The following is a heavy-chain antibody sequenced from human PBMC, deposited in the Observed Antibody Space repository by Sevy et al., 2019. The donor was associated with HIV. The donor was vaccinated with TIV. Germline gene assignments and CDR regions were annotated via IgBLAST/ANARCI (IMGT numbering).Heavy chain of an antibody. CDR2: IKSDGSEK. V-gene: IGHV3-7*01. D-gene: IGHD5-18*01. J-gene: IGHJ4*02. CDR1: GFTFSSYW. Sequence: GGSLRLSCAASGFTFSSYWMSWVRQAPGKGLEWVANIKSDGSEKYYEDSVKGRFTISRDNAKNSLYLQMNSLRAEDTAVYYCARDLRYSYGSNWGQGTLVTVSS. CDR3: ARDLRYSYGSN.